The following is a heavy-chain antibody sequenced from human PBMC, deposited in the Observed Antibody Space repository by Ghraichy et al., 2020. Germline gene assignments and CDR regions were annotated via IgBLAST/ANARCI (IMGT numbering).Heavy chain of an antibody. D-gene: IGHD3-22*01. J-gene: IGHJ4*02. CDR3: AKDLGYDSSGYFSARSGGEFDY. CDR1: GFTFSSYA. CDR2: ISGSGGST. V-gene: IGHV3-23*01. Sequence: GGSLRLSCAASGFTFSSYAMSWVRQAPGKGLEWVSAISGSGGSTYYADSVKGRFTISRDNSKNTLYLQMNSLRAEDTAVYYCAKDLGYDSSGYFSARSGGEFDYWGQGTLVTVSS.